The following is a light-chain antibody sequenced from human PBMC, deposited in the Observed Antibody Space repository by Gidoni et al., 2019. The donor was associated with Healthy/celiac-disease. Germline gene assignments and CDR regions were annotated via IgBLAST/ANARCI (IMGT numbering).Light chain of an antibody. CDR3: QQSYSTPYT. CDR2: AAS. Sequence: IQMTQSPSSLSASVGDRVTITCRASQSISSYLNWYQQKPGKAPKLLIYAASSLQSGVPSRFSGGGSGTDCTLTTSSLQPEDFATYYCQQSYSTPYTFGQGTKLEIK. CDR1: QSISSY. J-gene: IGKJ2*01. V-gene: IGKV1-39*01.